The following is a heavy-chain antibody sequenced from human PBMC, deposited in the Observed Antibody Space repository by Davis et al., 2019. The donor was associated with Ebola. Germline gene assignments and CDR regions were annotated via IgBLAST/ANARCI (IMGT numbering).Heavy chain of an antibody. V-gene: IGHV5-51*01. CDR2: IFPGDSDT. CDR1: GYSFTTYW. Sequence: GESLKISCKSSGYSFTTYWIVWVRQMPGKGLECMGIIFPGDSDTRYSPSFLGQVTISADESISTAYLQWSSLKASDTAMYFCARLRGYIVLRVGPYCFDYWGQGTLVTVSS. CDR3: ARLRGYIVLRVGPYCFDY. J-gene: IGHJ4*02. D-gene: IGHD5-18*01.